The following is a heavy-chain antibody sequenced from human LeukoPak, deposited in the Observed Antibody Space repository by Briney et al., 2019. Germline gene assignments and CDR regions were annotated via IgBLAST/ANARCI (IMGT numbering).Heavy chain of an antibody. J-gene: IGHJ5*02. CDR2: LWSADKNR. V-gene: IGHV3-33*08. Sequence: GKSLRLSCEASGFRGLSSFSSFAMHWVRQAPGKGLEWVAVLWSADKNRYHADSVKGRFSISRDNAKNSLYLQMNSLRAEDTAVYYCARELWPEIPAPTSSNWFDPWGQGTLVTVSS. D-gene: IGHD2-2*01. CDR1: GFRGLSSFSSFA. CDR3: ARELWPEIPAPTSSNWFDP.